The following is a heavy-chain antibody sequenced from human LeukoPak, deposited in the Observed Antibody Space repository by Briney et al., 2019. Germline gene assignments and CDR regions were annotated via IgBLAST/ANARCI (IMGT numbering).Heavy chain of an antibody. CDR1: GFTFSSYA. V-gene: IGHV3-23*01. J-gene: IGHJ6*02. CDR3: AKDVGVWFGELFPTNYYGMDV. D-gene: IGHD3-10*01. Sequence: GGSLRLSCAASGFTFSSYAMSWVRQAPGKGLEWVSAISGSGGSTYYADSVKGRFTISRDDSKNTLYLQMNSLRAEDTAVYYCAKDVGVWFGELFPTNYYGMDVWGQGTTVTVSS. CDR2: ISGSGGST.